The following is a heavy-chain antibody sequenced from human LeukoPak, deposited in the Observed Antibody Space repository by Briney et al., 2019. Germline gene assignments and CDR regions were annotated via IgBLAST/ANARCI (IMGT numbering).Heavy chain of an antibody. CDR1: GYTFTSYY. CDR2: INPSGGST. J-gene: IGHJ6*03. D-gene: IGHD5-24*01. CDR3: ARDPGQMATITFYYYYYMDV. V-gene: IGHV1-46*01. Sequence: ASVKVSCKASGYTFTSYYIHWVRQAPGQGLEWMGIINPSGGSTSYAQKFQGRVTMTRDMSTSTVYMELSSLRSEDTAVYYCARDPGQMATITFYYYYYMDVWGKGTTVTVSS.